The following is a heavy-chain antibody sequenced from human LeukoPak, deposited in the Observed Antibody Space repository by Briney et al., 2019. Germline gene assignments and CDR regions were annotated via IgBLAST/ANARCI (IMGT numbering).Heavy chain of an antibody. J-gene: IGHJ4*02. Sequence: SENLSLTCAVYGGSFSGYYWSWIRQPPGKGLEWIGEINHSGSTNYNPSLKSRVTISVDTSKNQFSLKLSSVTAADTAVYYCARGGRDSKGVLKYWGQGTLVTVSS. CDR3: ARGGRDSKGVLKY. CDR2: INHSGST. CDR1: GGSFSGYY. D-gene: IGHD2-8*01. V-gene: IGHV4-34*01.